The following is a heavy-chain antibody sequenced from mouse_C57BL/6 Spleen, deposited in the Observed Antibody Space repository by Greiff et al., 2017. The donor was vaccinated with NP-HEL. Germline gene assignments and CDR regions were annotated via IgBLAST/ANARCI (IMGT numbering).Heavy chain of an antibody. J-gene: IGHJ4*01. CDR3: ARVGDYRGFYAMDY. D-gene: IGHD2-4*01. CDR1: GYTFTDYY. CDR2: IYPGSGNT. V-gene: IGHV1-76*01. Sequence: QVHVKQSGAELVRPGASVKLSCKASGYTFTDYYINWVKQRPGQGLEWIARIYPGSGNTYYNEKFKGKATLTAEKSSSTAYMQLSSLTSEDSAVYFCARVGDYRGFYAMDYWGQGTSVTVSS.